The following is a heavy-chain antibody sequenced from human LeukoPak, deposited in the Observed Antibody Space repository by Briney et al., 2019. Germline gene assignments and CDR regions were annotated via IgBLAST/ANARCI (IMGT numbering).Heavy chain of an antibody. CDR3: ARGQRSYYYYYMDV. J-gene: IGHJ6*03. CDR2: IIPIFGTA. CDR1: GGTFSSYA. Sequence: GASVKVSCKAPGGTFSSYAISWVRQAPGQGLEWMGGIIPIFGTANYAQKFQGRVTITADESTSTAYMELSSLRSEDTAVYYCARGQRSYYYYYMDVWGKGTTVTVSS. D-gene: IGHD6-25*01. V-gene: IGHV1-69*13.